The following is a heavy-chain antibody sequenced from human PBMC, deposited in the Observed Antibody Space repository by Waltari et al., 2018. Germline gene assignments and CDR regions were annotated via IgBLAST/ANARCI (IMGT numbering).Heavy chain of an antibody. CDR3: ARDRAEGWYVNYYFDY. Sequence: QVQLVESGGGVVQPGRSLRLSCAASGFTFSSYALHWVRPAPGKGLEWVAVISYDGSNKYYADSVKGRFTISRDNSKNTLYLQMNSLRAEDTAVYYCARDRAEGWYVNYYFDYWGQGTLVTVSS. V-gene: IGHV3-30-3*01. D-gene: IGHD6-19*01. CDR1: GFTFSSYA. CDR2: ISYDGSNK. J-gene: IGHJ4*02.